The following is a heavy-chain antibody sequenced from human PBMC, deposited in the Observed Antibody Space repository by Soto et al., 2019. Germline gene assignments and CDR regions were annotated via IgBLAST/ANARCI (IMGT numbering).Heavy chain of an antibody. J-gene: IGHJ6*02. CDR1: GYTFTGYY. D-gene: IGHD6-19*01. Sequence: ASVKVSCKASGYTFTGYYMHWVRQAPGQGLEWMGWINPNSGGTNYAQKFQGRVTMTRDTSISTAYMELSRLRSDDTAVYYCARVSGIAVAGTQYYYYYYCMDVWGQGTTVTVSS. CDR2: INPNSGGT. V-gene: IGHV1-2*02. CDR3: ARVSGIAVAGTQYYYYYYCMDV.